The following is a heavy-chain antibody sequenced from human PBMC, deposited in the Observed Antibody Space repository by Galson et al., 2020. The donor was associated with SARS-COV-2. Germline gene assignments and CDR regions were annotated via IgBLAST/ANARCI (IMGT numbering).Heavy chain of an antibody. D-gene: IGHD3-9*01. J-gene: IGHJ3*02. CDR3: ARETIGYDILTGSAFDI. V-gene: IGHV3-33*01. Sequence: QLGESLQISCAASGFTFSSYGMHWVRQAPGKGLEWVAVIWYDGSNKYYADSVKGRFTISRDNSKNTLYLQMNSLRAEDTAVYYCARETIGYDILTGSAFDIWGQGTMVTVSS. CDR1: GFTFSSYG. CDR2: IWYDGSNK.